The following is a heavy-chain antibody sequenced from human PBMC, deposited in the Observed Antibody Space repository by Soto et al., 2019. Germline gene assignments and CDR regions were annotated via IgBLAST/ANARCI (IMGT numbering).Heavy chain of an antibody. Sequence: EVQLVESGGGLVQPGGSLRLSCAVSGFTFSTHAMNWVRQAPGKGLEWVAYIHGTRSIIYYADSVKGRFTISRDNAKNSLFLPMDTLRDEDTAVYYCARDARNADYDFGGQGTLVTASS. J-gene: IGHJ4*02. CDR3: ARDARNADYDF. CDR1: GFTFSTHA. CDR2: IHGTRSII. V-gene: IGHV3-48*02. D-gene: IGHD3-16*01.